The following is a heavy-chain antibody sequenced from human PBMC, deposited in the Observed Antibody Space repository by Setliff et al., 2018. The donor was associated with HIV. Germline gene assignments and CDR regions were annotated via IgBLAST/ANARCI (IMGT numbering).Heavy chain of an antibody. V-gene: IGHV3-23*01. CDR1: GFTFSNYA. CDR2: ISSSGINT. D-gene: IGHD6-19*01. J-gene: IGHJ4*02. CDR3: AKEVSGGGWPRWGDQ. Sequence: ESLKISCAASGFTFSNYAMTWVRQAAGKGLEWVSAISSSGINTYYIDSVKGRFIISRDNSRNTLYLQLNSLRVEDTAVYFCAKEVSGGGWPRWGDQWGQGTRVTVSS.